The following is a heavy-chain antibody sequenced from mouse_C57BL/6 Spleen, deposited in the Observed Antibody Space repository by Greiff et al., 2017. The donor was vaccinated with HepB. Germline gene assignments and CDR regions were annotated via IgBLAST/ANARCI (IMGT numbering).Heavy chain of an antibody. CDR1: GFTFSDYG. D-gene: IGHD2-5*01. V-gene: IGHV5-15*01. J-gene: IGHJ1*03. Sequence: VHLVESGGGLVQPGGSLKLSCAASGFTFSDYGMAWVRQAPRKGPEWVAFISNLAYSIYYADTVTGRFTISRENAKNTLYLEMSSLRSEDTAMYYCARQDYSNYDWYFDVWGTGTTVTVSS. CDR2: ISNLAYSI. CDR3: ARQDYSNYDWYFDV.